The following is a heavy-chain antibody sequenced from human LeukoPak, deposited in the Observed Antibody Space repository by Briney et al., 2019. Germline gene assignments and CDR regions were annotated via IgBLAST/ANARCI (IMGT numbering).Heavy chain of an antibody. CDR1: GYSISSGYY. V-gene: IGHV4-38-2*01. Sequence: SETLSLTCAVSGYSISSGYYWGWIRQPPGKGLEWIGSIYHSGSTYYNPSLKSRVTISVDTSKNQFSLKLSSVTAADTAVYYCARVGRLRLGDDFDYWGQGTLVTVS. CDR3: ARVGRLRLGDDFDY. J-gene: IGHJ4*02. CDR2: IYHSGST. D-gene: IGHD3-16*01.